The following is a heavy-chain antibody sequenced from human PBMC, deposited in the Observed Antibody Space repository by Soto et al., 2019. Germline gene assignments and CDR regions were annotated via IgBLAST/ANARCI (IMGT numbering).Heavy chain of an antibody. Sequence: ASVKVSCKTSGYTFSNYGITWVRQAPGQPLEWLGWISLYSDGTNYAPKFQGRVSMTTDTSTTTAYMELRSLRSDDTAVYYCARVVPGAEAWFGPWGQGTLVTVSS. V-gene: IGHV1-18*01. CDR1: GYTFSNYG. J-gene: IGHJ5*02. D-gene: IGHD2-2*01. CDR3: ARVVPGAEAWFGP. CDR2: ISLYSDGT.